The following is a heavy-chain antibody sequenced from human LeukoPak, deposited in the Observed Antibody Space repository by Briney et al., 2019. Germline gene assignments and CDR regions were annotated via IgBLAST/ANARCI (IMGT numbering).Heavy chain of an antibody. V-gene: IGHV4-59*08. CDR3: VSVVPAARYYYYYYMDV. CDR2: IYYSGST. CDR1: GGSISSYY. D-gene: IGHD2-2*01. J-gene: IGHJ6*03. Sequence: SETLSLTCTVSGGSISSYYWSWIRQPPGKGLEWIGYIYYSGSTNYNPSLKSRVTISVDTSKNQFSLKLSSVTAADTAVYYCVSVVPAARYYYYYYMDVWGKGTTVTVSS.